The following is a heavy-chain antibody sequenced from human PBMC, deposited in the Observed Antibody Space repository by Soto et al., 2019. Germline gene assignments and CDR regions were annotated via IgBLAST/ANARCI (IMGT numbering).Heavy chain of an antibody. CDR2: IWYDGSNK. Sequence: QVQLVESGGGVVQPGRSLRLSCAASGFTFSSYGMHWVRQAPGKGLEWVAVIWYDGSNKYYADSVKGRFTISRDKSETPRYLQMNSLRAEDTAVYYCARDSKGDDGDYGHGMDVWGQGTTVTVSS. CDR3: ARDSKGDDGDYGHGMDV. J-gene: IGHJ6*02. CDR1: GFTFSSYG. V-gene: IGHV3-33*01. D-gene: IGHD4-17*01.